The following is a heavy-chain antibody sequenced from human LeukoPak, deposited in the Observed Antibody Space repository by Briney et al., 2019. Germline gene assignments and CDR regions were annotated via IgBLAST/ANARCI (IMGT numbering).Heavy chain of an antibody. CDR2: ISAYNGNT. CDR3: ARDNSKVYYFDY. Sequence: ASVKVSCKASGYTFTSYGISWVRQAPGQGLEWMGWISAYNGNTNYAQKLHGRVTMTTDTSTSTAYMELRSLRSDDTAVYYCARDNSKVYYFDYWGQGTLVTVSS. J-gene: IGHJ4*02. D-gene: IGHD2/OR15-2a*01. CDR1: GYTFTSYG. V-gene: IGHV1-18*01.